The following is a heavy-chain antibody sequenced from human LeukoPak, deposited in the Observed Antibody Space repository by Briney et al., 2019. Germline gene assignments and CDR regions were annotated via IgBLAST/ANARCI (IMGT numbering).Heavy chain of an antibody. CDR2: ISSSGSTI. CDR1: GFTFSDYY. Sequence: GGSLRLSCAASGFTFSDYYMSWIRQAPGKGLEWVSYISSSGSTIYYADSVKGRFTISRDNAKNSLYLQMNSLRAEDTAVYYCARQRLDHDSSGYLDYWGQGTLVTVSS. CDR3: ARQRLDHDSSGYLDY. J-gene: IGHJ4*02. V-gene: IGHV3-11*01. D-gene: IGHD3-22*01.